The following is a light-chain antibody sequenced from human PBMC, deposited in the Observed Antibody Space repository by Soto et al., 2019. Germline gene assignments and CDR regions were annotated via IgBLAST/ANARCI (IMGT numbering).Light chain of an antibody. CDR1: QSISSW. J-gene: IGKJ1*01. V-gene: IGKV1-5*01. CDR2: DAS. CDR3: QEYHSYPWT. Sequence: DIQMTQSPSTLSASVGDRVTITCRASQSISSWLAWYQQKPGKAPKLLIFDASTLDSGVPSRFSGTESRTEFTLTISSLQPDDFATYYCQEYHSYPWTFGQGTKVEIK.